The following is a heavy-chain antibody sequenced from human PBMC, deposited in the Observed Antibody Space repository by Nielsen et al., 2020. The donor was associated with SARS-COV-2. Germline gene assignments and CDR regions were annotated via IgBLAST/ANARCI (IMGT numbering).Heavy chain of an antibody. J-gene: IGHJ3*02. Sequence: SETLSLTCTVSGGSINSGGYYWSWIRQHPGKGLEWIGYIYYSGSTYYNPSLKSRVTISVDTSKNQFSLKLSSVTAADTAVYYCARAGNYYDSSGFPLIGAFDIWGQGTMVTVSS. CDR3: ARAGNYYDSSGFPLIGAFDI. D-gene: IGHD3-22*01. CDR1: GGSINSGGYY. CDR2: IYYSGST. V-gene: IGHV4-31*03.